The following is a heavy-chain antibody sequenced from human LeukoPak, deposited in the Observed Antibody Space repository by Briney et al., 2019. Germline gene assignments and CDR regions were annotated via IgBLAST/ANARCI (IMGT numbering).Heavy chain of an antibody. CDR3: ARHHSSGYYPIDY. CDR1: GGSINSHY. V-gene: IGHV4-4*07. CDR2: IYSTGST. Sequence: PSETLSLTCTVSGGSINSHYWSWIRQPAGQGLEWIGRIYSTGSTSYNPSLKSRVTMSVDTSNNQLSLKLSSVTAADTALYYCARHHSSGYYPIDYWGQGTLVTVSS. J-gene: IGHJ4*02. D-gene: IGHD3-22*01.